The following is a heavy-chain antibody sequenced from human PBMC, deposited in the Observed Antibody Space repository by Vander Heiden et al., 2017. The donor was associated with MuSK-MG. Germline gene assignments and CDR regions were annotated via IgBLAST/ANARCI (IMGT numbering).Heavy chain of an antibody. CDR2: INHSGST. J-gene: IGHJ6*02. Sequence: QVQLQQWGAGLLKPSETLSLTCAVYGGSFSGYYWSWIRQPPGKGLEWIGEINHSGSTNYNPSLKSRVTISVDTSKNQFSLKLSSVTAADTAVYYCARGHIVARRVPYYYYYGMDVWGQGTTVTVS. CDR3: ARGHIVARRVPYYYYYGMDV. D-gene: IGHD5-12*01. V-gene: IGHV4-34*01. CDR1: GGSFSGYY.